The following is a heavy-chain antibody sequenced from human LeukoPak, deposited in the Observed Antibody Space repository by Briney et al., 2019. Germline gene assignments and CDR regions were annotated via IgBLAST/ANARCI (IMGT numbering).Heavy chain of an antibody. D-gene: IGHD3-9*01. CDR3: ARSYYDILTGYYYYYYYMDV. CDR1: GFTFSSYW. V-gene: IGHV3-7*01. J-gene: IGHJ6*03. CDR2: IKQDGSEK. Sequence: GGSLRLSCAASGFTFSSYWMSWVRQAPGKGLEWVANIKQDGSEKYYVDSVKGRFTISRDNAKNSLYLQMNSLRAEDTAVYYCARSYYDILTGYYYYYYYMDVWGKGTTVTISS.